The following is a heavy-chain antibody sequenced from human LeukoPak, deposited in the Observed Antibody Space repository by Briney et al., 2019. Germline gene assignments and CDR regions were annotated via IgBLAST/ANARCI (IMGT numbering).Heavy chain of an antibody. CDR3: AREGIFGVVIHDNWFDP. V-gene: IGHV1-3*01. CDR2: INAGNGNT. D-gene: IGHD3-3*01. J-gene: IGHJ5*02. CDR1: GYTFTSYA. Sequence: ASVKVSCKASGYTFTSYAMHWVRQAPGQRLEWMGWINAGNGNTKYSQKFQGRVTITRDTSASTAYMELSSLRSEDTAVYYCAREGIFGVVIHDNWFDPWGQGTLVTVSS.